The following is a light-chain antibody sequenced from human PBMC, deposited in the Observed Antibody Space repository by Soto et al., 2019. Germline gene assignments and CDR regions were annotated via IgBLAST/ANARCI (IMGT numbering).Light chain of an antibody. J-gene: IGLJ1*01. CDR3: SSYAGSNKNV. CDR1: SSDVGDYNY. V-gene: IGLV2-8*01. CDR2: EVS. Sequence: QSVLTHPPSASGSPGQSVTISCTGTSSDVGDYNYVSWYQQHPGKAPKLMIYEVSKRPSGVPDRFSGSKSGNTASLTVSGLQAEDEADYYCSSYAGSNKNVFGTGTKVNVL.